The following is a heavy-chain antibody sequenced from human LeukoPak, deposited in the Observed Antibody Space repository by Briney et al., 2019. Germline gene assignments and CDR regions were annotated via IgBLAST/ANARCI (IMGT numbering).Heavy chain of an antibody. J-gene: IGHJ4*02. CDR2: IYYSGST. V-gene: IGHV4-59*08. CDR1: GGSISSHY. CDR3: ARGKSVGSGSYYLGYFDY. Sequence: SETLSLTCTVSGGSISSHYWSWIRQPPGKGLEWIGDIYYSGSTNYNPSLKSRVTISVDTSTNQFSLKLSSVTPSDTALYYCARGKSVGSGSYYLGYFDYWGQGTLVTVSS. D-gene: IGHD3-10*01.